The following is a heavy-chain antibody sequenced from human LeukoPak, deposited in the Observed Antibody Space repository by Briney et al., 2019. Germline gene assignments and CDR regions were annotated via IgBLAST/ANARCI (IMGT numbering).Heavy chain of an antibody. D-gene: IGHD6-19*01. CDR1: GFTVSSNY. Sequence: GGSLRLSCAASGFTVSSNYVSWVRQAPGKGLEWVSVIYSGGSTYYADSVKGRFTISRDNSKNTLYLQMNSLRAEDTAVYYCARVSSDSSGWYHFDYWGQGTLVTVSS. V-gene: IGHV3-53*01. CDR3: ARVSSDSSGWYHFDY. J-gene: IGHJ4*02. CDR2: IYSGGST.